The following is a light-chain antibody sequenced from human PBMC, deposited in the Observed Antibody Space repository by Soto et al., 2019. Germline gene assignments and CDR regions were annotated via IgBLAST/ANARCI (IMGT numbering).Light chain of an antibody. CDR3: QQSYTSPLT. V-gene: IGKV1-39*01. CDR1: QNIKKF. CDR2: ATS. J-gene: IGKJ4*01. Sequence: DIHMTQSPSSLSASVGDRVSITCRASQNIKKFLNWYQQRPGKAPSALIHATSTLQNGVSSRFSGSGSDKDFTRTIRDLQPEDLATYFCQQSYTSPLTFGGGTKGDI.